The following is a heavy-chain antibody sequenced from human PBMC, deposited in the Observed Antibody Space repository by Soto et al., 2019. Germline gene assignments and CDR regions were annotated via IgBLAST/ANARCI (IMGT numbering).Heavy chain of an antibody. Sequence: ASVKVSCKASGYTFTSYGISWVRQAPGQGLEWMGWISAYNGNTNYAQKLQGRVTMTTDTSTSTAYMELKSLRPDDTAVYYCGGYDIVIFGFWLGPWGQGTRVTVAS. CDR1: GYTFTSYG. J-gene: IGHJ6*02. V-gene: IGHV1-18*01. D-gene: IGHD3-16*02. CDR2: ISAYNGNT. CDR3: GGYDIVIFGFWLGP.